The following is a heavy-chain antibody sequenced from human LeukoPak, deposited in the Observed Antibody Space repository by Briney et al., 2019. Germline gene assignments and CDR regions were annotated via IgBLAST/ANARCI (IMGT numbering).Heavy chain of an antibody. Sequence: PGGSLRLSCAASGFTFSSYGMHWVRQAPGKGLEWVAFIRYDGSNKYYADSVKGRFTISRDNSKNTLYLQMNSLRAEDTATYYCAARPTSAAVAPSDYWGQGTLVTVSS. CDR2: IRYDGSNK. V-gene: IGHV3-30*02. J-gene: IGHJ4*02. D-gene: IGHD6-19*01. CDR1: GFTFSSYG. CDR3: AARPTSAAVAPSDY.